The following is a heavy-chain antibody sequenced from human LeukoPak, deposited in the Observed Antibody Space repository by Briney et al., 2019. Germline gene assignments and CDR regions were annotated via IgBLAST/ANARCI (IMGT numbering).Heavy chain of an antibody. V-gene: IGHV3-23*01. Sequence: GGSPRPLRSGPGFTLSKYAIKLGPQAPRKGPGLVSAYSGNGWSTYYADSVKGRFTISRDYSKNTLYLQMNSLRAEDTAVYYCAKDLGDFTYYYGSGTYYSASDYWGQGTLVTVSS. CDR3: AKDLGDFTYYYGSGTYYSASDY. CDR2: YSGNGWST. J-gene: IGHJ4*02. CDR1: GFTLSKYA. D-gene: IGHD3-10*01.